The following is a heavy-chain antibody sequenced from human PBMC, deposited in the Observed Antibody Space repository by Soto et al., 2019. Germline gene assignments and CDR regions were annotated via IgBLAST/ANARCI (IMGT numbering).Heavy chain of an antibody. J-gene: IGHJ5*02. V-gene: IGHV4-30-4*01. CDR3: ARDEKVTGTTLSWFDP. CDR2: IYYSGST. Sequence: LSLTCTVSGGSIRSGDYYWSWIRQPPGKGLEWIGYIYYSGSTYYNPSLESRVTISVDTSKNQFSLKLSSVTAADTAVYYCARDEKVTGTTLSWFDPWGQGTLVTVSS. CDR1: GGSIRSGDYY. D-gene: IGHD1-7*01.